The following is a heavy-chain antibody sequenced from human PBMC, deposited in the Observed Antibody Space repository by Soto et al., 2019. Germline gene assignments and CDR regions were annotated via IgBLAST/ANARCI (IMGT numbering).Heavy chain of an antibody. D-gene: IGHD3-10*01. Sequence: QITLKESGPTLVKPTQTLTLTCTFSGFSLTTRGVGVGWIRQPPEKALECLALIYWDDDKRYSPSLQSRLSITKDTSKHQVVLTMTNVDPVDTATYYCAHRPNYYQYYWFDPWGQGTLVSVSS. CDR2: IYWDDDK. CDR3: AHRPNYYQYYWFDP. J-gene: IGHJ5*02. V-gene: IGHV2-5*02. CDR1: GFSLTTRGVG.